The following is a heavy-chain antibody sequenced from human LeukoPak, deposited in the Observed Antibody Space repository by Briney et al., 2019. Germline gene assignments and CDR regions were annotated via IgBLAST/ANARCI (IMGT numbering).Heavy chain of an antibody. V-gene: IGHV3-7*01. D-gene: IGHD3-3*01. CDR2: IKQGGSEK. CDR3: AREAVYYDFWSGYYTTTYYFDY. CDR1: GFTFSSYW. Sequence: GGSLRLSCAASGFTFSSYWMSWVRQAPGKGLEWVANIKQGGSEKYYVDSVKGRFTISRDNAKNSLYLQMNSLRAEDTAVYYCAREAVYYDFWSGYYTTTYYFDYWGQGTLVTVSS. J-gene: IGHJ4*02.